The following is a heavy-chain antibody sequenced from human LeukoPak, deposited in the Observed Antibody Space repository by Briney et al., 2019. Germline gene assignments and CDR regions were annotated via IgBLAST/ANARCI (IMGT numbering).Heavy chain of an antibody. CDR2: ISAYNGNT. V-gene: IGHV1-18*01. J-gene: IGHJ4*02. D-gene: IGHD5-12*01. CDR3: ARGFSSGIVATTFFDY. CDR1: GFIFTNYN. Sequence: GASVKVSCKASGFIFTNYNITWVRQAPGQGLEWMGWISAYNGNTDYPQKLQGRVTITADKSTSTAYMELSSLRSEDTAVYYCARGFSSGIVATTFFDYWGQGTLVTVSS.